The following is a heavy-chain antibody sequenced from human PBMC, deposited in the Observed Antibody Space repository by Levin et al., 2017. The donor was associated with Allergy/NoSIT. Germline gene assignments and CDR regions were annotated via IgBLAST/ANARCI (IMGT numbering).Heavy chain of an antibody. CDR3: ARLSTDGSGSYLDY. J-gene: IGHJ4*02. CDR1: GFTFSTYS. Sequence: PGESLKISCAASGFTFSTYSMNWVRQAPGKGLEWVSSISSGSSYIYYADSVKGRFTISRDNAKNSLYLQMNSLRAEDTAVYYCARLSTDGSGSYLDYWGQGTLVTVSS. V-gene: IGHV3-21*01. D-gene: IGHD3-10*01. CDR2: ISSGSSYI.